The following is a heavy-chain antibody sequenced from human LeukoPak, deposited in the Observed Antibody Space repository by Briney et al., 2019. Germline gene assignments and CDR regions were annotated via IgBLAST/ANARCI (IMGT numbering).Heavy chain of an antibody. D-gene: IGHD6-13*01. CDR1: GFTFSDYY. V-gene: IGHV3-11*01. Sequence: GGSLRLSCAASGFTFSDYYMSWIRQAPGKGLEWVSYISSSGSTIYYADSVKGRFTISRDNAKNSLYLQMNSLRAEDTAVYYCARDRVIAAAGSDASDIWGQGTMFTVSS. CDR3: ARDRVIAAAGSDASDI. J-gene: IGHJ3*02. CDR2: ISSSGSTI.